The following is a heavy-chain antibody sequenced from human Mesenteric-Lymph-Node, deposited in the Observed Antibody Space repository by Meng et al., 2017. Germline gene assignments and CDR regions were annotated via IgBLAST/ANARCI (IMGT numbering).Heavy chain of an antibody. J-gene: IGHJ3*02. V-gene: IGHV3-48*03. CDR3: ARAAGGGTTGTWDAFDI. CDR2: ITGSSSIK. CDR1: GFSLSSYE. Sequence: GESLKISCSTSGFSLSSYEMIWVRQAPGKGLEWLSYITGSSSIKSYADSVKGRFTISRDNAKNSLYLQMNSLRAEDTAVYYCARAAGGGTTGTWDAFDIWGQGTMVTVSS. D-gene: IGHD1-1*01.